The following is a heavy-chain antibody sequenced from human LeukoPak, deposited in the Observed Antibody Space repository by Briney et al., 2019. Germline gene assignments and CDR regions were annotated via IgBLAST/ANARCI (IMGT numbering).Heavy chain of an antibody. CDR2: INHSGST. V-gene: IGHV4-34*01. Sequence: PSETLSLTCAVYGGSFSGYYWSWIRQPPGKGLEWIGEINHSGSTNYNPSLKSRVTISVDTSKNQFSLKLSSATAADTAVYYCARGHVLLWFGELYYGNWFDPWGQGTLVTVSS. CDR1: GGSFSGYY. J-gene: IGHJ5*02. CDR3: ARGHVLLWFGELYYGNWFDP. D-gene: IGHD3-10*01.